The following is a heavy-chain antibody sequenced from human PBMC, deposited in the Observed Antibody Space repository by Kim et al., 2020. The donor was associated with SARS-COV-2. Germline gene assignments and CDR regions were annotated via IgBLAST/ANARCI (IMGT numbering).Heavy chain of an antibody. V-gene: IGHV3-21*01. CDR3: ARSQQLGPSTMDV. D-gene: IGHD6-13*01. Sequence: GGSLRLSCAASGFTFDTYTMNWVRQAPGKGLEWVSSISSSSTYIYYADSLRGRFTISRDNAKTPLYLQMNSLRAEDTAVYYWARSQQLGPSTMDVWGQGT. J-gene: IGHJ6*02. CDR2: ISSSSTYI. CDR1: GFTFDTYT.